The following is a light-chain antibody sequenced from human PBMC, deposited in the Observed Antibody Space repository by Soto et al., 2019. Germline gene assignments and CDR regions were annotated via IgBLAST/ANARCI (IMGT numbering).Light chain of an antibody. CDR1: SSDVGNYNL. CDR3: CSYAGSSNVI. J-gene: IGLJ2*01. V-gene: IGLV2-23*01. Sequence: QSALTQPASVSGSPGQSITISCTGTSSDVGNYNLVSWYQQHPGKAPKLMIYKDNKWPSGASNRFSGSKSGNTASLTISGLQAEDEADYYCCSYAGSSNVIFGGGTKLTVL. CDR2: KDN.